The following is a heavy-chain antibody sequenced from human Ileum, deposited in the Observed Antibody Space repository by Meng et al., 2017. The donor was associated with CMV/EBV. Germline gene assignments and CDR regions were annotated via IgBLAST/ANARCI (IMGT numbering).Heavy chain of an antibody. CDR3: AKGQSSGLLRFLEWFPPYFQH. V-gene: IGHV3-9*01. CDR1: GFTFDDYA. CDR2: ISWNSGSI. Sequence: GGSLRLSCAASGFTFDDYAMHWVRQAPGKGLEWVSGISWNSGSIGYADSVKGRFTISRDNAKNSLYLQMNSLRAEDTALYYCAKGQSSGLLRFLEWFPPYFQHWGQGTLVTVSS. J-gene: IGHJ1*01. D-gene: IGHD3-3*01.